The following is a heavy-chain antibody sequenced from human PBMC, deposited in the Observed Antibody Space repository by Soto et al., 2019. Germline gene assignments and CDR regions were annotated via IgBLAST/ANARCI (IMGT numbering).Heavy chain of an antibody. CDR3: ARGRLWFGELLWPH. CDR2: IIPILGIA. D-gene: IGHD3-10*01. J-gene: IGHJ4*02. V-gene: IGHV1-69*02. Sequence: QVQLVQSGAEVKKPGSSVKVSCKASGGTFSSYTISWVRQAPGQGLEWMGRIIPILGIANYAQKFQGRVTITADRSTSTAYMELSSLRSEDTAVYYCARGRLWFGELLWPHWGQGTLVTVSS. CDR1: GGTFSSYT.